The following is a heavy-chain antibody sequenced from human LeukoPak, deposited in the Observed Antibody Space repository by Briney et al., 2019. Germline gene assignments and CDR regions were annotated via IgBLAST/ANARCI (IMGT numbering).Heavy chain of an antibody. CDR1: GGSISSSSYY. Sequence: SETLSLTCTVSGGSISSSSYYWGWIRQPPGKGLEWIGSIYCSGSTYYNPSLKSRVTISVDTSKNQFSLKLSSVTAADTAVYYCARLVWRQPHPDYWGQGTLVTVSS. CDR2: IYCSGST. J-gene: IGHJ4*02. CDR3: ARLVWRQPHPDY. V-gene: IGHV4-39*01. D-gene: IGHD3-3*01.